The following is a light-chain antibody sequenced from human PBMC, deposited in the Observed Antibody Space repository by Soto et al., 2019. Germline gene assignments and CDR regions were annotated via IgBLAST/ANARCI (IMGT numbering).Light chain of an antibody. CDR1: QGIRND. CDR3: LQKYFYPFT. CDR2: AAS. J-gene: IGKJ3*01. V-gene: IGKV1-6*01. Sequence: AIQMTQSPSSLSASVGDRVTITCRASQGIRNDLDWFQQKPGKAPKLLIYAASNLQSGVPARLSGSGSGTDFTLTISSLQPEDFATYYCLQKYFYPFTIGPGTKVDIK.